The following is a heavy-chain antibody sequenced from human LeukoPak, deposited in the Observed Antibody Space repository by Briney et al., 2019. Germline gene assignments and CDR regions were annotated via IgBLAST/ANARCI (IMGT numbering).Heavy chain of an antibody. Sequence: GGSLRLSCAASGFTFSSYSMNWVRQAPGKGLEWVSSISSSSSYIYYADSVKGRFTISRDNAKNSLYLQMNSLRDEDTAVYYCAKSDTYRFDYWGQGTLVTVSS. V-gene: IGHV3-21*01. CDR3: AKSDTYRFDY. CDR2: ISSSSSYI. D-gene: IGHD2-21*02. J-gene: IGHJ4*02. CDR1: GFTFSSYS.